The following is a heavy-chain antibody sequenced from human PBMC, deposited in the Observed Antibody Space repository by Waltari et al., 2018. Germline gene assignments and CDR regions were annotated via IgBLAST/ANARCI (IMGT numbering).Heavy chain of an antibody. V-gene: IGHV4-34*01. J-gene: IGHJ4*02. Sequence: HVQLQQWVAGLLKPSETLSLTCAVYGRSFSGYYWSWIRQPPGKGLEWIGEINHSGSTNYNPSLKSRVTISVDTSKNQFSLKLSSVTAADTAVYYCARAGGWLQLYYFDYWGQGTLVTVSS. CDR3: ARAGGWLQLYYFDY. CDR2: INHSGST. D-gene: IGHD5-12*01. CDR1: GRSFSGYY.